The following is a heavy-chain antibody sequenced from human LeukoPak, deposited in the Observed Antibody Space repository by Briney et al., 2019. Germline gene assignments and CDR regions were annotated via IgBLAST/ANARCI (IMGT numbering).Heavy chain of an antibody. J-gene: IGHJ3*02. Sequence: PGGSLRLSCAASRFTFSSYGMHWVRQAPGKGLEWVAYIQYDGSNEQYADSVKGRFSISRDSSKNILYLQMNSLRAEDTAVYYCAKSFSTYYYDSSGYLGDAFDIWGQGTMVTVSS. V-gene: IGHV3-30*02. CDR1: RFTFSSYG. CDR3: AKSFSTYYYDSSGYLGDAFDI. D-gene: IGHD3-22*01. CDR2: IQYDGSNE.